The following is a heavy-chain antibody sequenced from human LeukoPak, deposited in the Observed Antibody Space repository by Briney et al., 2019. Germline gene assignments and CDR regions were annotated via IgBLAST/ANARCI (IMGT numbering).Heavy chain of an antibody. Sequence: GSSVKVSCKASGCTFTGYYFHWVRQAPGRGLEWMGWINHNSGNTGYAQKFQGRVTITRNTSISTAYMELSSLRSEDTAVYYCARAGRKSRRDYYYYMDVWGKGSTVTVSS. CDR2: INHNSGNT. CDR1: GCTFTGYY. CDR3: ARAGRKSRRDYYYYMDV. V-gene: IGHV1-8*03. J-gene: IGHJ6*03. D-gene: IGHD1-14*01.